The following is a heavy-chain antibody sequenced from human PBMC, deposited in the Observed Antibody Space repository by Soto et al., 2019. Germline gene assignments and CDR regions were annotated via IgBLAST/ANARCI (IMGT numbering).Heavy chain of an antibody. J-gene: IGHJ3*02. CDR2: IYYSGST. Sequence: KPSETLSLTCTVSGGSISSGGYYWSWIRQHPGKGLEWTGYIYYSGSTYYNPSLKSRVTISVDTSKNQFSLKLSSVTAADTAVYYCARVGQNMVRGVIAHTRIRGAFDIWGQGTMVTVSS. D-gene: IGHD3-10*01. CDR1: GGSISSGGYY. CDR3: ARVGQNMVRGVIAHTRIRGAFDI. V-gene: IGHV4-31*03.